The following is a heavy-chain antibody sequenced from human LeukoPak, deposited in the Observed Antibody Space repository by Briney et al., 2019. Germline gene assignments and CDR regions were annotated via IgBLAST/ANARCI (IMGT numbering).Heavy chain of an antibody. CDR3: TRDRSRAEDD. CDR2: INQGGSDK. Sequence: GGSLRLSCAASGFTFSGHWMSWVRQAPGKGLEWVANINQGGSDKYYVDSVKGRFTISRDNANNLLYLQMSSLRGEDTAVYYCTRDRSRAEDDWGQGTLVTVPS. D-gene: IGHD1-14*01. CDR1: GFTFSGHW. V-gene: IGHV3-7*01. J-gene: IGHJ4*02.